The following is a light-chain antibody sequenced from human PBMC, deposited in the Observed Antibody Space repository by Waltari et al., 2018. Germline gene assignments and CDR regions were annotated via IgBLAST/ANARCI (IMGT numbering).Light chain of an antibody. J-gene: IGLJ3*02. CDR3: SSRDSSGNHVL. V-gene: IGLV3-19*01. CDR2: GKN. CDR1: CLRTYF. Sequence: SSGLTQDPAVSVALGPTVRITCQGDCLRTYFATWYQQKPGQAPLLVIYGKNNRPSGIPDRFSGSSSEDTTSLTITGAQAEDEADYFCSSRDSSGNHVLFGGGTKLTVL.